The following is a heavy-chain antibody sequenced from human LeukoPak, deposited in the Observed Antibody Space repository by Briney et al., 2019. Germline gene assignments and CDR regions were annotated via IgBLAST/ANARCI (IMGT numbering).Heavy chain of an antibody. Sequence: GGSLRLSCTASGFTFSTYRMHWVRQAPGKGLVWVSRLDSAGTSTSYADSVKGRFTISRDNAKSTLFLQMNSLRVEDTAVYYCVRARLAGTAWIPGDYWGRGTMVTVCS. V-gene: IGHV3-74*01. CDR3: VRARLAGTAWIPGDY. CDR2: LDSAGTST. D-gene: IGHD1-1*01. J-gene: IGHJ4*02. CDR1: GFTFSTYR.